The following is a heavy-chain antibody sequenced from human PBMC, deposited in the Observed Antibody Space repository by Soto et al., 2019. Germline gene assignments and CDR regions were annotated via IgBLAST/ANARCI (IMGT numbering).Heavy chain of an antibody. CDR3: GKGRSYYYYYGVDV. CDR1: RFTFSSCA. V-gene: IGHV3-23*01. D-gene: IGHD1-26*01. Sequence: GGSLRLSCAASRFTFSSCAMGWVRQAPGKGLEWVSDIIDSGGSTYYADAVKGRFTISRDNSKSTLYLQMNSLRAEDTAVYYCGKGRSYYYYYGVDVWGQGTTVTVSS. CDR2: IIDSGGST. J-gene: IGHJ6*02.